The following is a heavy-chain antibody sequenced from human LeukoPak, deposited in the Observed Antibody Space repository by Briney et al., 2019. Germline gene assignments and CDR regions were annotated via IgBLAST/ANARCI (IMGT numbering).Heavy chain of an antibody. J-gene: IGHJ5*02. Sequence: ASVKVSCKASGYTFTGSYMHWVRQAPGQGLEWMGWINPNSGGTNYAQKFQGRVTMTRDTSISTAYMELSRLRSDDTAVYYCARNYGDYMLNWFDPWGQGTLVTVSS. D-gene: IGHD4-17*01. CDR1: GYTFTGSY. V-gene: IGHV1-2*02. CDR2: INPNSGGT. CDR3: ARNYGDYMLNWFDP.